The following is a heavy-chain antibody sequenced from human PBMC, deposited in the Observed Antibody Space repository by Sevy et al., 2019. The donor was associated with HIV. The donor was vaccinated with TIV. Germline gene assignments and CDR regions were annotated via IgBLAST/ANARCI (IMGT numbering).Heavy chain of an antibody. D-gene: IGHD5-18*01. CDR1: GYTFTSYY. V-gene: IGHV1-46*01. Sequence: ASVKVSCKASGYTFTSYYMHWVRQAPGQGLEWMGIINPSGGSTSYAQKFQGRVTMTRDTSTSTVYMELSSLRSEDTAVYYCAKEGGGYSYGDAFDNWGQGTMVTVSS. CDR2: INPSGGST. J-gene: IGHJ3*02. CDR3: AKEGGGYSYGDAFDN.